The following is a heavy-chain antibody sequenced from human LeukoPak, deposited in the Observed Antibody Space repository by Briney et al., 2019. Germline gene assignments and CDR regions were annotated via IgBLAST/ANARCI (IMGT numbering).Heavy chain of an antibody. J-gene: IGHJ5*02. CDR2: IHYGGSA. V-gene: IGHV4-38-2*02. CDR3: ARHRATVVPAASNWFDP. D-gene: IGHD2-2*01. CDR1: GYSISNGYY. Sequence: SETLSLTCTVSGYSISNGYYWGWIRQPPGKGLEWIGSIHYGGSAYYNPSLKSRVTISVDTSKNQFSLKLSSVTAADTAVYYCARHRATVVPAASNWFDPWGQGTLVTVSS.